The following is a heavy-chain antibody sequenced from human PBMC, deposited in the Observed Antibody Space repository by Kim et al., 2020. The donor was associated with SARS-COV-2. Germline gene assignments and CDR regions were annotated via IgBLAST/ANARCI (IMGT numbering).Heavy chain of an antibody. Sequence: NNGRSRNYADSVKGRFSISRDNSKNTLYLQMGSLRPEDMAVYYCAKIPDYWGQGTLVTVSS. D-gene: IGHD2-21*01. CDR3: AKIPDY. V-gene: IGHV3-64*02. CDR2: NNGRSR. J-gene: IGHJ4*02.